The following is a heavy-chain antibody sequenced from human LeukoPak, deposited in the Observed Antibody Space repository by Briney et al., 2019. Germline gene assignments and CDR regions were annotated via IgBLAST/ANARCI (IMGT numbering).Heavy chain of an antibody. D-gene: IGHD4-11*01. CDR2: INQDGSAK. CDR1: GFTFSTYW. CDR3: ARATTIALETLDY. J-gene: IGHJ4*02. Sequence: GGSLRPSCAASGFTFSTYWMTWVRQAPGKGLEWVAHINQDGSAKNYVDSLKGRFTISRDNAKNSLFLQMNSLRADDTAVYYCARATTIALETLDYWGQGTLVTVSS. V-gene: IGHV3-7*01.